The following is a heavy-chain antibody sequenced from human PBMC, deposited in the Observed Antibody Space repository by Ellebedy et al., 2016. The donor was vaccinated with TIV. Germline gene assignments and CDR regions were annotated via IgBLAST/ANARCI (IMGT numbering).Heavy chain of an antibody. CDR3: AKGWLGAGAGTDFDY. Sequence: GGSLRLXCAAFGFPFSSYAMSWVRQAPGKGLEWVSSISDSGGNTYYADSVRGRFTFSRDNSKNTLYLQMNSLRAEDTAVYYCAKGWLGAGAGTDFDYWGRGTLVTVSS. J-gene: IGHJ4*02. D-gene: IGHD6-13*01. V-gene: IGHV3-23*01. CDR1: GFPFSSYA. CDR2: ISDSGGNT.